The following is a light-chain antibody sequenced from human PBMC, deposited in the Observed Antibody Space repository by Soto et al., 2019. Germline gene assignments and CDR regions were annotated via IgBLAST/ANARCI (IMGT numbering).Light chain of an antibody. CDR3: QQRSNWPPMYT. Sequence: EIVLTQSPATLSLSPGERASLSCRASQSISTYLAWYQQKPGQAPRLLIYGASNRATGIPARFSGSGSGTDFPLTISGLETEDFAVYYCQQRSNWPPMYTFGQGTKLEIK. CDR2: GAS. V-gene: IGKV3-11*01. J-gene: IGKJ2*01. CDR1: QSISTY.